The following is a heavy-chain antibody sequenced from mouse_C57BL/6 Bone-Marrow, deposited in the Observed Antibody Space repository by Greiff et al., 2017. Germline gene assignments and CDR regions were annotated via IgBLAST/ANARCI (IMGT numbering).Heavy chain of an antibody. V-gene: IGHV1-76*01. D-gene: IGHD1-1*01. CDR1: GYTFTDYY. CDR3: ARRGYDGSRFAY. CDR2: IYPGSGNT. Sequence: QVQLQQSGAELVRPGASVKLSCKASGYTFTDYYINWVKQRPGQGLEWIARIYPGSGNTYYNEKFKGKATLTAEKSSSTAYMQLSSLTSEDSAVYFCARRGYDGSRFAYWGQGTLVTVSA. J-gene: IGHJ3*01.